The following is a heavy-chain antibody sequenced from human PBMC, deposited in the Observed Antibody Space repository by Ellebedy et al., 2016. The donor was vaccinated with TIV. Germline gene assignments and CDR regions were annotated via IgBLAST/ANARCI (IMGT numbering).Heavy chain of an antibody. Sequence: GESLKISCAASGFTFSSYGMHWVRQAPGKGLEWVAVISYDGSTEYYADSVKGRFTISRDNSKNTLFLQMSSLRAEDTAVYFCARRSTDFAFDSWGQGTLVAVSS. D-gene: IGHD3/OR15-3a*01. CDR3: ARRSTDFAFDS. J-gene: IGHJ4*02. CDR1: GFTFSSYG. CDR2: ISYDGSTE. V-gene: IGHV3-30*03.